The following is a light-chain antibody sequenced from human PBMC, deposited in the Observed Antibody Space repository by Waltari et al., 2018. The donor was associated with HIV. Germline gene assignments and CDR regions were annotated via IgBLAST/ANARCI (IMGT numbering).Light chain of an antibody. CDR2: GAS. Sequence: VIWMTQSPALLSASTGDKVNITCRLSQAIDNYLAWYQQRPGKAPNLLIYGASTLQSGVPSRISGSGSGTDFTLTSSCLQPEDFAVYYCQQYYAFPRTFGHGTKVEVK. CDR3: QQYYAFPRT. J-gene: IGKJ1*01. CDR1: QAIDNY. V-gene: IGKV1D-8*01.